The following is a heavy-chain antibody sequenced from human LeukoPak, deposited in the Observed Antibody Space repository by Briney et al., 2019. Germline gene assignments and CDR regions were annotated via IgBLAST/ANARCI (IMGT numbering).Heavy chain of an antibody. Sequence: SVKVSCKAAGGTISNYVISWVRQAPGQGLEWMGGIIPIFTTANYAQKFQGRVTITADESTSTAYMELSSLRSEDTAVYYCARGPQVGAFDLWGQGTMVTVSS. V-gene: IGHV1-69*13. CDR2: IIPIFTTA. J-gene: IGHJ3*01. CDR1: GGTISNYV. CDR3: ARGPQVGAFDL. D-gene: IGHD1-26*01.